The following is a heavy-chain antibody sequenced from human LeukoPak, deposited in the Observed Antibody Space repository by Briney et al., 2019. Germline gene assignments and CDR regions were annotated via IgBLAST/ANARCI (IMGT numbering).Heavy chain of an antibody. J-gene: IGHJ4*02. V-gene: IGHV3-64D*06. CDR3: VRGTGY. CDR1: GFRFGDYA. Sequence: PGRSLRLSCTASGFRFGDYAMSWVRQAPGKGLEYVSAISSNGDNTYYADSVKGRFTTSRDNSKNTLCLQMSSLRADDTAVYYCVRGTGYWGQGTLVTVSS. CDR2: ISSNGDNT.